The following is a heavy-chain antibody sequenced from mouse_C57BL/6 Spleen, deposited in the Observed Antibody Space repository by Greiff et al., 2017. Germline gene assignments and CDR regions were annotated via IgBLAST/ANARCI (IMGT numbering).Heavy chain of an antibody. J-gene: IGHJ4*01. CDR3: TIRSYYRLDY. CDR2: IDPETGGT. V-gene: IGHV1-15*01. CDR1: GYTFTDYE. Sequence: VQLVESGAELVRPGASVTLSCKASGYTFTDYEMHWVKQTPVHGLEWIGAIDPETGGTAYNQKFKGKAILTADKSSSTAYMELRSLTSEDSAVYYCTIRSYYRLDYWGQGTSVTVSS. D-gene: IGHD2-14*01.